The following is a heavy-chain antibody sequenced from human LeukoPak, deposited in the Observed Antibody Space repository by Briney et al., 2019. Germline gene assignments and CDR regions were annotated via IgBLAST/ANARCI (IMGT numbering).Heavy chain of an antibody. CDR1: GGSFSGYY. CDR2: INHSGST. V-gene: IGHV4-34*01. D-gene: IGHD5-12*01. J-gene: IGHJ4*02. CDR3: ARRGYDHDY. Sequence: SETLSLTCAVYGGSFSGYYWSWIRQPPGKGLEWIGEINHSGSTNYNPSLKSRVTISVDTSKNQFSLKLSSGTAADTAVYYCARRGYDHDYWGQGTLVTVSS.